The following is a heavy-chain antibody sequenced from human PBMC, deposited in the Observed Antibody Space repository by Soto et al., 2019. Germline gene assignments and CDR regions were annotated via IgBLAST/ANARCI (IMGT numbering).Heavy chain of an antibody. CDR2: INAGNGNT. CDR1: GYTLTIDA. Sequence: ASVKGSCKGSGYTLTIDARRWGRKTPGQRLEWMGWINAGNGNTKYSQKFQGRVTITRDTSASTAYMELSSLRSEDTAVYYCARVIGGLYYFDYWGQGTLVTVSS. CDR3: ARVIGGLYYFDY. J-gene: IGHJ4*02. V-gene: IGHV1-3*01. D-gene: IGHD3-16*01.